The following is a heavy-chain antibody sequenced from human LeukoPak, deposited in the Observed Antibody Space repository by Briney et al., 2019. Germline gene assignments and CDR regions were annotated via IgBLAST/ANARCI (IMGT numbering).Heavy chain of an antibody. D-gene: IGHD2-15*01. CDR2: VKQDGSEK. Sequence: GGSLRLSCAASGFTFTSYWMTWVRQAPGKGLEWVGNVKQDGSEKNYVDSVKGRFTISRDNAKNSLYLQMNSLRADDTAVYYCARGGPIGAFDIWGQGTMVTVSS. CDR3: ARGGPIGAFDI. J-gene: IGHJ3*02. V-gene: IGHV3-7*01. CDR1: GFTFTSYW.